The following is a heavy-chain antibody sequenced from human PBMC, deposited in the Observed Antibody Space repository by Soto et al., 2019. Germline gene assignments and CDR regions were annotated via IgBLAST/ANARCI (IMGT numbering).Heavy chain of an antibody. CDR1: GFTFSSYA. Sequence: EVQLLESGGGLVQPGGSLRLSCAASGFTFSSYAMSWVRQAPGKGLEWVSAISGSGGSTYYADSVKGRFTISRDNSKNTLYLQMNSLRAEDTAVYYCAKHVDLDSSGYYFFDYCGHGTLVTVSS. J-gene: IGHJ4*01. CDR2: ISGSGGST. D-gene: IGHD3-22*01. V-gene: IGHV3-23*01. CDR3: AKHVDLDSSGYYFFDY.